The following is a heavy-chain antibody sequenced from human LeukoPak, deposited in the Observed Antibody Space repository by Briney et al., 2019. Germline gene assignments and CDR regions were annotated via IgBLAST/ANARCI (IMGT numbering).Heavy chain of an antibody. V-gene: IGHV3-53*05. CDR2: IYSGGST. CDR1: GFVVTSNY. Sequence: GGSLRLSCAASGFVVTSNYMSWVRQAPGKGLEWVSFIYSGGSTVYADPVKGRFTISRDNSKNTLYLQMNSLRAEDTAVYYCAKDPSGSSSWYGDYWGQGTLVTVSS. CDR3: AKDPSGSSSWYGDY. J-gene: IGHJ4*02. D-gene: IGHD6-13*01.